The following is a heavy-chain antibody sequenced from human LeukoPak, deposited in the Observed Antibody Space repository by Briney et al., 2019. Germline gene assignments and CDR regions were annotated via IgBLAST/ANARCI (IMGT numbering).Heavy chain of an antibody. CDR1: GFTFSSYA. D-gene: IGHD3-22*01. CDR3: ARDLDSSGYYYLHY. Sequence: PGRSLRLSCVASGFTFSSYAMHWVRQAPGKGLEWVAVISYDGSNKYYADSVKGRFTISRDNSKNTLYLQMNSLRAEDTAVYYCARDLDSSGYYYLHYWGQGTLVTVSS. CDR2: ISYDGSNK. V-gene: IGHV3-30-3*01. J-gene: IGHJ4*02.